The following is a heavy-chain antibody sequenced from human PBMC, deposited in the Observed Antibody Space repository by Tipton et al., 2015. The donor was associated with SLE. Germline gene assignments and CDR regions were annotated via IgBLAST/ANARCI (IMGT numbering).Heavy chain of an antibody. CDR1: GDSINSHY. CDR3: ARGAKARITLVRVRPYYFDY. D-gene: IGHD3-10*01. Sequence: TLSLTCTVSGDSINSHYWSWIRQPAGKGLEWVGESNPSGNTNYNPSLKSRVTISVDTSKNQLSLKLTSVTAADTAGNYFARGAKARITLVRVRPYYFDYGGQGSLVTVSS. V-gene: IGHV4-34*01. CDR2: SNPSGNT. J-gene: IGHJ4*03.